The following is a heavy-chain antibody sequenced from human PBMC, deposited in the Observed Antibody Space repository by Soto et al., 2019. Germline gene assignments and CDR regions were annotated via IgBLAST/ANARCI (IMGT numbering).Heavy chain of an antibody. V-gene: IGHV3-11*06. Sequence: GGSLRLSCAASGFIFSNYGIRWVRQAPGKGLEWVSYISSSSSYTNYADSVKGRFTISRDNAKNSLYLQMNSLRAEDTGVYYCARDGYSYDDYWGQGTLVTVSS. CDR1: GFIFSNYG. D-gene: IGHD5-18*01. CDR3: ARDGYSYDDY. CDR2: ISSSSSYT. J-gene: IGHJ4*02.